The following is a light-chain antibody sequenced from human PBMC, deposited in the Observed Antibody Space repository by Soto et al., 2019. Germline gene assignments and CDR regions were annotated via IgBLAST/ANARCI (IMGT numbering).Light chain of an antibody. CDR2: DAS. Sequence: ETVLTQSPATLSLSPGERATLSCRASQSISSYLAWYQQKPGQAPRLLIYDASNRATGIPARFSGSESGTDFTLTISSLEPEDFAVYYCQQRSNWPPITFGQGTRLEI. J-gene: IGKJ5*01. CDR3: QQRSNWPPIT. V-gene: IGKV3-11*01. CDR1: QSISSY.